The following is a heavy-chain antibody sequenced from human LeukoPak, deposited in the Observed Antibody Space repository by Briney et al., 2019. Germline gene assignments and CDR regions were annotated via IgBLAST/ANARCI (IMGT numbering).Heavy chain of an antibody. Sequence: GGSLRLSCAASGFTFSSYAMSWVRQAPGKGLEWVSGISGSDGSTYYADSVKGRFTISRENSKNTLYLQMNSLRAEDTAVYYCAKDSAKKYDDYWGQGTLVTVSS. CDR3: AKDSAKKYDDY. V-gene: IGHV3-23*01. J-gene: IGHJ4*02. CDR2: ISGSDGST. CDR1: GFTFSSYA. D-gene: IGHD2/OR15-2a*01.